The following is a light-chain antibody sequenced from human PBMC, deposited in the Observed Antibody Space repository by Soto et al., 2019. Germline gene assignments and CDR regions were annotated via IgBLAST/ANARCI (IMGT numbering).Light chain of an antibody. CDR2: GAS. CDR3: QQYGSSPPIT. V-gene: IGKV3-20*01. Sequence: IVLTLSPGTLSLSPVERATLSCRSSQSVSNNYLAWYQQKPGQAPRLLIYGASNRATGIPDRFSGSGSGTDFTLTISRLEPEDFAVYYCQQYGSSPPITFGQGTRLEIK. CDR1: QSVSNNY. J-gene: IGKJ5*01.